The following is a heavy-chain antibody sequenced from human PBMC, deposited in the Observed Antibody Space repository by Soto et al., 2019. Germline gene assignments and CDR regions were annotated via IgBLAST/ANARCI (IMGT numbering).Heavy chain of an antibody. V-gene: IGHV5-51*01. CDR2: IYPGDSDT. CDR1: WYNFSSYL. Sequence: GGALKNSRKGSWYNFSSYLVGWGRQMPREGLEWMGIIYPGDSDTRYSPSFQGQVTISADKSINTAYLQWSSLKASDTAMYYCARYPRPPGNYYYYMDVWGKGTTVTVSS. CDR3: ARYPRPPGNYYYYMDV. J-gene: IGHJ6*03.